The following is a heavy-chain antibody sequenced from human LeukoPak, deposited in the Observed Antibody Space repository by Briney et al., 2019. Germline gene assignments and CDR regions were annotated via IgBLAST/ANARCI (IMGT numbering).Heavy chain of an antibody. CDR2: ISWSGGST. V-gene: IGHV3-23*01. Sequence: GGSLRLSCAASGFTFSSYDMSWVRQAPGKGLEGVSAISWSGGSTYYADSEKGRLTSSRDNYKNTLYLQINSLRADDTAVYYCAKDRWSRTSMRWFDPWGTGTLVTVSS. D-gene: IGHD2-2*01. CDR3: AKDRWSRTSMRWFDP. CDR1: GFTFSSYD. J-gene: IGHJ5*02.